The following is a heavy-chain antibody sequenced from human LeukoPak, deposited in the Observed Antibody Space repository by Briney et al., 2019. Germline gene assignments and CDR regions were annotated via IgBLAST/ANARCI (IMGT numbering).Heavy chain of an antibody. CDR2: INHSGST. D-gene: IGHD2-2*01. Sequence: GSLRLSCAASGFTFSTHAMSWVRQPPGKGLEWIGEINHSGSTNYNPSLKSRVTISVDTSKNQFSLKLSSVTAADTAVYYCARHGQLVVPASRTKTKRNFDYWGQGTLVTVSP. CDR3: ARHGQLVVPASRTKTKRNFDY. CDR1: GFTFSTHA. J-gene: IGHJ4*02. V-gene: IGHV4-34*01.